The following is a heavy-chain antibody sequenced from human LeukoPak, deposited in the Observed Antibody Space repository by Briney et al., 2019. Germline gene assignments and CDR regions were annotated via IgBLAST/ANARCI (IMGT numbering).Heavy chain of an antibody. V-gene: IGHV3-7*01. CDR2: IKQDGSEK. CDR1: GFTFSSYG. Sequence: SGGTLRLSCAASGFTFSSYGMSWVRQAPGKGLEWVANIKQDGSEKYYVDSVKGRFTVSRDNAKNSLYLQMNSLRAEDTAVYYCGALYGGFDPWGQGTLVTVSS. J-gene: IGHJ5*02. CDR3: GALYGGFDP. D-gene: IGHD4-17*01.